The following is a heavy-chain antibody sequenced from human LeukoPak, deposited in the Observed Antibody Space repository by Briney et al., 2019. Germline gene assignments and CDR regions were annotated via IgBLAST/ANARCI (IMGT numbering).Heavy chain of an antibody. CDR2: LSGSGGNT. D-gene: IGHD3-10*01. CDR3: AKGRSSMVRGYYYYYMDV. J-gene: IGHJ6*03. Sequence: GGSLRLSCAASGFTFSSYAMNWVRQVPGKGLEWVPVLSGSGGNTFYVDSVKGRFTISRDNSKNTLYLQMNSLRAEDTAVYYCAKGRSSMVRGYYYYYMDVWGKGTTVTISS. CDR1: GFTFSSYA. V-gene: IGHV3-23*01.